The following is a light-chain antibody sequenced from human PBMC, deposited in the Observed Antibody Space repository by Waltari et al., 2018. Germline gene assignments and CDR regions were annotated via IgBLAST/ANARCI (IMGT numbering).Light chain of an antibody. V-gene: IGLV2-14*01. Sequence: QSALTQPASVSGSPGPSIPIPCTGTSSDVGGYNYVSCYQQHPGNAPKLMIYDVIKRPSGVSNRFSGSKSGNTASLTISGLQAEDEADYYCSSYTSSSTQVFGGGTKLTVL. CDR2: DVI. J-gene: IGLJ3*02. CDR3: SSYTSSSTQV. CDR1: SSDVGGYNY.